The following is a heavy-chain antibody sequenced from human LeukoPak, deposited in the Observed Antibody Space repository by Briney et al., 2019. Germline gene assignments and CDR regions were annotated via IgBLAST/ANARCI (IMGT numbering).Heavy chain of an antibody. CDR1: GYTFTGYY. CDR3: ARVVLRYFDWSGNGNWFDP. J-gene: IGHJ5*02. D-gene: IGHD3-9*01. V-gene: IGHV1-18*04. CDR2: ISAYNGNT. Sequence: EASVKVSCKASGYTFTGYYMHWVRQAPGQGLEWMGWISAYNGNTNYAQKLQGRVTMTTDTSTSTAYMELRSLRSDDTAVYYCARVVLRYFDWSGNGNWFDPWGQGTLVTVSS.